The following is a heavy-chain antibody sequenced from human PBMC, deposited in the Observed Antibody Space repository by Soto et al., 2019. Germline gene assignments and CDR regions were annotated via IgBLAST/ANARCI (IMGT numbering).Heavy chain of an antibody. J-gene: IGHJ5*02. CDR2: ISSNGGST. CDR3: VKVPIAVAPGSRFDP. Sequence: GGSLRLSCSASGFTFSNYAMHWVRQAPGKGLEYVSAISSNGGSTYYADSVKGRFTISRDNSKNTLYLQMSSLRAEDTAVYYCVKVPIAVAPGSRFDPWGQGTLVTVSS. CDR1: GFTFSNYA. V-gene: IGHV3-64D*08. D-gene: IGHD6-19*01.